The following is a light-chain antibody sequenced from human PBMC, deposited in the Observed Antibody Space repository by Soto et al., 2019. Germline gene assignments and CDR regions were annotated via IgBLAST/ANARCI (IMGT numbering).Light chain of an antibody. CDR2: GAS. Sequence: EIVLTQSPGTLSLSPGERATLSCRASQSVSSSYLAWYQQKPGQAPTLLIYGASSRATGIPDRFSGSGSGRDFTLTISILEPEDFAVYYCQQYGSSPLFTFGPGTKVDIK. CDR3: QQYGSSPLFT. CDR1: QSVSSSY. J-gene: IGKJ3*01. V-gene: IGKV3-20*01.